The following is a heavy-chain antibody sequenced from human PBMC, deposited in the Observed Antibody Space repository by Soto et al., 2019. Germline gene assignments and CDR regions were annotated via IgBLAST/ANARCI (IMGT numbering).Heavy chain of an antibody. CDR1: GFSFSSYA. D-gene: IGHD5-18*01. Sequence: QEQLVESGGGVVQPGMSLRLSCAASGFSFSSYARHWVRQAPGKGLEWVALIWHDGSTTSYADSVKGRFTISRDNSKNTHYLQMNNLRAEDTAVYYCARDVETTKANYYYYGMVVWGRGTPVTVSS. CDR3: ARDVETTKANYYYYGMVV. CDR2: IWHDGSTT. V-gene: IGHV3-33*01. J-gene: IGHJ6*02.